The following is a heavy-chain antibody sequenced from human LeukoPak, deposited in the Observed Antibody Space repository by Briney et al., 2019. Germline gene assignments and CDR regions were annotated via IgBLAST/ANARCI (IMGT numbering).Heavy chain of an antibody. CDR1: GYTFTGYY. D-gene: IGHD5-18*01. J-gene: IGHJ4*02. CDR2: INPNSGGT. Sequence: GASVKVSCKASGYTFTGYYMHWVRQAPGQGLEWMGWINPNSGGTNYAQKFQGRVTMTRDTSISTAYMELSRLRSDDTAVYYCAREDSGYSYGLSDYWGQGTLVTVSS. V-gene: IGHV1-2*02. CDR3: AREDSGYSYGLSDY.